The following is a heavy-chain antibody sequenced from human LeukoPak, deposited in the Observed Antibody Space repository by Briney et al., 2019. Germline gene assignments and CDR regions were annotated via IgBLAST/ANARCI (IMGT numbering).Heavy chain of an antibody. CDR3: ARGGVGYAPFDP. CDR1: GGSIGSYY. Sequence: SETLSLTCTVSGGSIGSYYWSWIRQPAGKGLEWTGRIYTSGSTNYNPSLKSRVTMSVDTSKNQFSLKLSSVTAADTAVYYCARGGVGYAPFDPWGQGTLVTVSS. D-gene: IGHD3-10*01. CDR2: IYTSGST. J-gene: IGHJ5*02. V-gene: IGHV4-4*07.